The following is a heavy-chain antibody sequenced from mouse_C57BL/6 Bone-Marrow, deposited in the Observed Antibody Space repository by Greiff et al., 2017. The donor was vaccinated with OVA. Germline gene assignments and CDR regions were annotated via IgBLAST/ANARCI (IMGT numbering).Heavy chain of an antibody. CDR3: ARHITYGSSYGGYAMDY. CDR1: GFTFSSYG. D-gene: IGHD1-1*01. Sequence: EVQLVESGGDLVKPGGSLKLSCAASGFTFSSYGMSWVRQTPDKRLEWVATISSGGSYPYYPDRVKGRFTISRDNAKNTLYLQMSSLKSEDTAMYYCARHITYGSSYGGYAMDYWGQGTSVTVSS. V-gene: IGHV5-6*01. CDR2: ISSGGSYP. J-gene: IGHJ4*01.